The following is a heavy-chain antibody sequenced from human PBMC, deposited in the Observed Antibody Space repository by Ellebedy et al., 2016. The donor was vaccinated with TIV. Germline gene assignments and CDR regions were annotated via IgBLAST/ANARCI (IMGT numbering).Heavy chain of an antibody. CDR3: ARFVDGDYEDY. Sequence: AASVKVSCKASGYTFTNYGISWVRQAPGQGLEWMGWFSGYNGNTYSAQKLQGRVTMTTDTSTSTAYMELRSLSSDDTAVYYCARFVDGDYEDYWGQGALVTVSS. D-gene: IGHD4-17*01. CDR2: FSGYNGNT. J-gene: IGHJ4*02. CDR1: GYTFTNYG. V-gene: IGHV1-18*04.